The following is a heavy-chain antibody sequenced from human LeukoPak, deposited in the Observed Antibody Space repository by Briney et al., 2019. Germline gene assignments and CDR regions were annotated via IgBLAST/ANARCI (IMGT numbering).Heavy chain of an antibody. V-gene: IGHV1-18*04. CDR2: ISAYNGNT. Sequence: GASVKVSCKASGYTFTGYCMHWVRQAPGQGLEWMGWISAYNGNTNYAQKLQGRVTTTTDTSTSTAYMELRSLRSDDTAVYYCAGDRPDYDILTGYYNNFGYWGQGTLVTVSS. D-gene: IGHD3-9*01. CDR1: GYTFTGYC. CDR3: AGDRPDYDILTGYYNNFGY. J-gene: IGHJ4*02.